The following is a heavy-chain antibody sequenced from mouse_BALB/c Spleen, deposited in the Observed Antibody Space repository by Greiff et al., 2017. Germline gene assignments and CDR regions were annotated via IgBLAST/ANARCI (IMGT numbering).Heavy chain of an antibody. CDR2: IDPANGNT. CDR1: GFNIKDYY. D-gene: IGHD2-3*01. Sequence: VQLQQSGAELVRPGALVKLSCKASGFNIKDYYMHWVKQRPEQGLEWIGWIDPANGNTKYDPKFQGKATITADTSSNTAYLQLSSLTSEDTAVYYCARPIRLLHYYAMDYWGQGTSVTVSS. J-gene: IGHJ4*01. V-gene: IGHV14-1*02. CDR3: ARPIRLLHYYAMDY.